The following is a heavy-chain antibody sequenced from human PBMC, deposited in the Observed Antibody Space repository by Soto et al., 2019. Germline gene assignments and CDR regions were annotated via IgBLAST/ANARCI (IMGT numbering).Heavy chain of an antibody. J-gene: IGHJ5*02. CDR1: GYSISTGFN. V-gene: IGHV4-38-2*01. Sequence: PSETLSLTCAVSGYSISTGFNWAWIRQPPGKGLEWIGSIYHSGSTYYNLSLKSRVTISSDASKNQISLKLSSVTAADTAVYYCARVRGTYYDILTGPNWFDPWGQGTLVTVSS. D-gene: IGHD3-9*01. CDR3: ARVRGTYYDILTGPNWFDP. CDR2: IYHSGST.